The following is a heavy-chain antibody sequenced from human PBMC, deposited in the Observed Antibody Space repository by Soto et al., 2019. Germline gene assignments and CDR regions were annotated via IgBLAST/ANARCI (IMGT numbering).Heavy chain of an antibody. V-gene: IGHV4-34*01. CDR1: GGSFSGYY. CDR2: INHSGST. J-gene: IGHJ6*02. Sequence: PSETLSLTCAVYGGSFSGYYWSWIRQPPGKGLEWIGEINHSGSTNYNPSLKSRVTISVDTSKNQFSLKLSSVTAADTAVYYCARGRGGCSSTSCYQRFYYGMDVWGQGTTLTVSS. D-gene: IGHD2-2*01. CDR3: ARGRGGCSSTSCYQRFYYGMDV.